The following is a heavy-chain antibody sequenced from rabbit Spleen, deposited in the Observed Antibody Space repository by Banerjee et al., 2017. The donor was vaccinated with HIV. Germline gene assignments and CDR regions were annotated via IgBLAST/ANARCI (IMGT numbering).Heavy chain of an antibody. J-gene: IGHJ6*01. Sequence: QSLEESGGGLVKPGASLTLTCKASGFSFNSGYDMCWVRQAPGKGLEWIACIYAGNSGSTYSATWAKGRFTISKTSSTTVTLQMTSLTAADTATYFCARDSGTSFSTYGMDLWGLGSLVTVS. CDR3: ARDSGTSFSTYGMDL. CDR2: IYAGNSGST. D-gene: IGHD8-1*01. V-gene: IGHV1S40*01. CDR1: GFSFNSGYD.